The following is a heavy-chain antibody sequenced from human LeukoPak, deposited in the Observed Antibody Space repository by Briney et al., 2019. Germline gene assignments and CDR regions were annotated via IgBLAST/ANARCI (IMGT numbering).Heavy chain of an antibody. D-gene: IGHD4-11*01. Sequence: GGSLRLSCAASRFTFSSYWMHWVRQAPGKGLVWVSRVNSDESITSYADSVKGRFTISRDNAKNTLYLQMNSLRGEDTAVYYCARVTFQSTGYDYWGQGTLVTVSS. CDR1: RFTFSSYW. CDR2: VNSDESIT. V-gene: IGHV3-74*01. CDR3: ARVTFQSTGYDY. J-gene: IGHJ4*02.